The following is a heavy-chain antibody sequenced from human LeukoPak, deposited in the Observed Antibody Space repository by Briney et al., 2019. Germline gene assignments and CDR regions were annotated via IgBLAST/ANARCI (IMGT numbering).Heavy chain of an antibody. D-gene: IGHD6-19*01. CDR3: ARAVAGTFDY. Sequence: SETLSLTCTVSGGSISSSSYYWSWIRQPPGKGLEWIGEINHSGSTNYNPSLKSRVTISVDTSKNQFSLKLSSVTAADTAVYYCARAVAGTFDYWGQGTLVTVSS. J-gene: IGHJ4*02. V-gene: IGHV4-39*07. CDR2: INHSGST. CDR1: GGSISSSSYY.